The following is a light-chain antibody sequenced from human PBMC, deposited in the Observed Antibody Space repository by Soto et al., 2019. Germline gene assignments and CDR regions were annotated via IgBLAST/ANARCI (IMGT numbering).Light chain of an antibody. Sequence: EIVLTQSPGTLSLSPGERATLSCRASQSVSSSYLAWYQQKPGQAPRLLIYGASSRATGIPDRFSGSGSGTDFTLTISRLEPEDFAGYYCQQYGSSPWTFGQGTKVKSN. CDR3: QQYGSSPWT. CDR2: GAS. V-gene: IGKV3-20*01. CDR1: QSVSSSY. J-gene: IGKJ1*01.